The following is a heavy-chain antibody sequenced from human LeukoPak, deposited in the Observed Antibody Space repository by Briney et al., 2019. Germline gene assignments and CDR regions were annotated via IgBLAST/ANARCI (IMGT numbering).Heavy chain of an antibody. V-gene: IGHV4-39*01. CDR3: ASPPTMVRGNAFDI. Sequence: SETLSLTCTVSGGSISSSSYYWGWIRQPPGKGLEWIGSIYYSGSTYYNPSLKSRVTISADTSKNQFSLKLSSVTAADTAVYYCASPPTMVRGNAFDIWGQGTMVTVSS. J-gene: IGHJ3*02. D-gene: IGHD3-10*01. CDR1: GGSISSSSYY. CDR2: IYYSGST.